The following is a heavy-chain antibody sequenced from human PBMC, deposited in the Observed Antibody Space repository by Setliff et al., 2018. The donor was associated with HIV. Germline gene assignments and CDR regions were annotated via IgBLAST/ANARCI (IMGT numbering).Heavy chain of an antibody. CDR1: GFTFSSYW. Sequence: GGSLRLSCAASGFTFSSYWMSWVRQAPGKGLEYVAIIKEDGSEKYYVDSAKGRFTTSRDNSKNSLYLEMNSLRAEDTAVYFCAVDSRSRPTTWGQGTLVTVSS. V-gene: IGHV3-7*03. D-gene: IGHD5-12*01. CDR3: AVDSRSRPTT. CDR2: IKEDGSEK. J-gene: IGHJ5*02.